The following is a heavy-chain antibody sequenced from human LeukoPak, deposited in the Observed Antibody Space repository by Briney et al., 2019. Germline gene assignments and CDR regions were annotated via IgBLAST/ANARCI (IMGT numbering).Heavy chain of an antibody. CDR1: GYTFTSYG. CDR3: ARGRMITFGGVIGDLDY. Sequence: ASVKVSCKASGYTFTSYGISWVRQAPGQGLEWMGWISAYNGNTNYAQKLQGRVTMTTDTSTSTAYMELRSLRSDDTAMYYCARGRMITFGGVIGDLDYWGQGTLVIVSS. J-gene: IGHJ4*02. CDR2: ISAYNGNT. D-gene: IGHD3-16*02. V-gene: IGHV1-18*01.